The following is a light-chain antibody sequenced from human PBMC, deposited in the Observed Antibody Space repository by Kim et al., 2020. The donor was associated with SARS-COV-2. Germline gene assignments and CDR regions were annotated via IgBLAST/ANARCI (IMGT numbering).Light chain of an antibody. J-gene: IGKJ2*01. Sequence: RATINCQPSQSVLYSSNNKNYLAWYPQKPGQPPKLLIYWASTRESGVPDRFSGSGSGTDFTLTISSLQAEDVAVYYCQQYYSTPYTFGQGTKLEI. V-gene: IGKV4-1*01. CDR1: QSVLYSSNNKNY. CDR3: QQYYSTPYT. CDR2: WAS.